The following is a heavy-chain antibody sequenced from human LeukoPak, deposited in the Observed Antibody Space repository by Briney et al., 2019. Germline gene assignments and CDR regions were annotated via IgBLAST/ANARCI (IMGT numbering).Heavy chain of an antibody. V-gene: IGHV3-23*01. CDR1: GFTFSSYA. Sequence: GGSLRLSCAASGFTFSSYAMSWVRQAPGKALEWVSAISGSGGSTYYADSVKGRFTISRDNSKNTLYLQMNSLRAEDTAVYYCAKQQIHSLIQLWSSDYWGQGTLVTVSS. J-gene: IGHJ4*02. CDR3: AKQQIHSLIQLWSSDY. D-gene: IGHD5-18*01. CDR2: ISGSGGST.